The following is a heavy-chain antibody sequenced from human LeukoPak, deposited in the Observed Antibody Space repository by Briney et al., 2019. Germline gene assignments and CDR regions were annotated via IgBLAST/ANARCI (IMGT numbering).Heavy chain of an antibody. V-gene: IGHV3-7*01. D-gene: IGHD2-15*01. CDR3: ARGVFYCSGGSCPYDY. CDR1: GFTFSSYW. Sequence: GGSLRLSCAASGFTFSSYWMSWVRQAPGKGLEWVANIKQDGSEKYYVDSVKGRFTISRDNAKNSLYLQMNSLRAEDTAVYYCARGVFYCSGGSCPYDYWGQGTLVTVSS. J-gene: IGHJ4*02. CDR2: IKQDGSEK.